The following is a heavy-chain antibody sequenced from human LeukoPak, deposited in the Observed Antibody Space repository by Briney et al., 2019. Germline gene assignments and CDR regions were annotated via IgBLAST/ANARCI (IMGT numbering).Heavy chain of an antibody. D-gene: IGHD1-26*01. J-gene: IGHJ4*02. V-gene: IGHV3-9*01. CDR2: ISWNSGSI. CDR3: AKDAGAGKYYFDY. Sequence: GRSLRLSCAASGFTFDDYAMHWVRQVPGKGLEWVSGISWNSGSIGYADSVKGRFTISRDNAKNSLYLQMNSLRAEDTALYYCAKDAGAGKYYFDYWGQGTLVTVSS. CDR1: GFTFDDYA.